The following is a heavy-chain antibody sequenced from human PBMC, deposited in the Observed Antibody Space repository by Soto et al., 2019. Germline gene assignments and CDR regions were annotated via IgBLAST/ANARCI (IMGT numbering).Heavy chain of an antibody. CDR3: AKDLDVVMVLSATRGLDV. CDR1: GFTFSNFG. J-gene: IGHJ6*02. D-gene: IGHD2-15*01. Sequence: GESLKISCVASGFTFSNFGMHWVRQAPGKGLEWVAGISYDGRSESYVDSVRGRFTLSRDNSKNTLSLQMISLRPEDTGVYYCAKDLDVVMVLSATRGLDVWGQGTTVTVSS. CDR2: ISYDGRSE. V-gene: IGHV3-30*18.